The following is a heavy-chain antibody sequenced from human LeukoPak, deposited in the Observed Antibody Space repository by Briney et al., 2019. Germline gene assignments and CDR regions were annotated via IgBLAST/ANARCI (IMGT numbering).Heavy chain of an antibody. J-gene: IGHJ4*02. D-gene: IGHD1-26*01. CDR3: ARANTSGNYYFDS. CDR1: RFTLSPYS. CDR2: ISSSSSYI. V-gene: IGHV3-21*01. Sequence: PGGSLRLSCAASRFTLSPYSMNWVRQAPGKGLEWVSSISSSSSYIHYADAVKGRFTISRDNAKKSLYLQMNSLRVEDTAVYYCARANTSGNYYFDSWGQGTLVTVSS.